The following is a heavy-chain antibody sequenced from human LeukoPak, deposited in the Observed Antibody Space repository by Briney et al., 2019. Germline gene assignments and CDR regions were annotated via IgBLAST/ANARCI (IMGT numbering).Heavy chain of an antibody. CDR3: AKRPSYYYDSSALSYYFDY. J-gene: IGHJ4*02. V-gene: IGHV3-23*01. D-gene: IGHD3-22*01. CDR2: ISGSGGST. Sequence: GASLRLSCAASGLTFSSYAMSWVRQAPGKGLEWASAISGSGGSTYYADSVKGRFTISRDNSKNTLYLQMNSLRAEDTAVYYCAKRPSYYYDSSALSYYFDYWGQGTLVTVSS. CDR1: GLTFSSYA.